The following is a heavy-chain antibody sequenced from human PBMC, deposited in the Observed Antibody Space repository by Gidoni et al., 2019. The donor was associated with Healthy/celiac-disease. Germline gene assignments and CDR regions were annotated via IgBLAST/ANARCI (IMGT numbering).Heavy chain of an antibody. CDR3: ANYLTIDWGAVDY. Sequence: EVQLLESGGGLVQPGGSLILSCAASGFTFSSYAMTWVRQAPGKGREWVSAISGSGGSTYYADSVKGRFTISRDNSKNTLYLQMNSLRAEDTAVYYCANYLTIDWGAVDYWGQGTLVTVSS. CDR2: ISGSGGST. J-gene: IGHJ4*02. V-gene: IGHV3-23*01. CDR1: GFTFSSYA. D-gene: IGHD7-27*01.